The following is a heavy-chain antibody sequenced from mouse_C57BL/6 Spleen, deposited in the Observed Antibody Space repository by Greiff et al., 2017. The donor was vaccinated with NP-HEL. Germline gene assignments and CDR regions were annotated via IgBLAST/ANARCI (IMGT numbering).Heavy chain of an antibody. CDR1: GYTFTDYY. CDR3: ARWGYGSSFVMDY. Sequence: EVQLQQSGPELVKPGASVKISCKASGYTFTDYYMNWVKQSHGKSLEWIGDINPNNGGTSYNQKFKGKATLTVDKSSITAYMELRSLTSEDSAVYYCARWGYGSSFVMDYWGQGTSVTVSS. V-gene: IGHV1-26*01. CDR2: INPNNGGT. D-gene: IGHD1-1*01. J-gene: IGHJ4*01.